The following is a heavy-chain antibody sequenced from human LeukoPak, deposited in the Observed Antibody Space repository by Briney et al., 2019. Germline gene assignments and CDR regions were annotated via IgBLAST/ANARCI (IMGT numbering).Heavy chain of an antibody. CDR2: TYYRSTWYN. CDR3: ARRLTQYDCFDP. J-gene: IGHJ5*02. V-gene: IGHV6-1*01. Sequence: SQTLSLTCAISGDSVSSNSVSWNWIRQSPSRGLEWLGRTYYRSTWYNDYAVSVRGRITVNPDTSKDQFSLHLNSVTPEDTAVYYCARRLTQYDCFDPWGQGILVTVSS. D-gene: IGHD2-2*01. CDR1: GDSVSSNSVS.